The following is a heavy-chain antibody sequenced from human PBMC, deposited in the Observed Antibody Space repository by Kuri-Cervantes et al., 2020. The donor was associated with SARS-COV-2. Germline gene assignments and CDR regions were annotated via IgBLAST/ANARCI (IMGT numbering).Heavy chain of an antibody. Sequence: ASVKVSCKASGYTFTSYGISWVRQAPGQGLEWMGWISAYNGNTNYAQKLQGRVTITRDTSASTAYMELSSLRSEDTAVYYCARDSGTYYYGSGSYCSNWFDPWGQGTLITVSS. V-gene: IGHV1-18*01. CDR3: ARDSGTYYYGSGSYCSNWFDP. CDR2: ISAYNGNT. J-gene: IGHJ5*02. D-gene: IGHD3-10*01. CDR1: GYTFTSYG.